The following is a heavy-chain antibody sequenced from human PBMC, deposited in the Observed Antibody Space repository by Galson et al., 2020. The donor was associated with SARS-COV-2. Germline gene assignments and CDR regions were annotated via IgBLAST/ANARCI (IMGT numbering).Heavy chain of an antibody. CDR1: GGSISSSSYY. V-gene: IGHV4-39*07. J-gene: IGHJ4*02. D-gene: IGHD5-18*01. Sequence: SETLSLTCTVSGGSISSSSYYWGWIRQPPGKGLEWIGSIYYSGSTYYNPSLKSRVTISVDTSKNQFSLKLSSVTAADTAVYYCARVGPTKSILGYSYGTGFDYWGQGTLVTVSS. CDR3: ARVGPTKSILGYSYGTGFDY. CDR2: IYYSGST.